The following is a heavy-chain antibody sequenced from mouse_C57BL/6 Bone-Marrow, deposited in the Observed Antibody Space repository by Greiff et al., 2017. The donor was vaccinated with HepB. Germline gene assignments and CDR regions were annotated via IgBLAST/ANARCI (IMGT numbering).Heavy chain of an antibody. CDR1: GFTFSDYG. CDR2: ISSGSSTI. D-gene: IGHD1-1*01. V-gene: IGHV5-17*01. CDR3: ASPYYYGSSYPSWFAY. J-gene: IGHJ3*01. Sequence: EVKVVESGGGLVKPGGSLKLSCAASGFTFSDYGMHWVRQAPEKGLEWVAYISSGSSTIYYADTVKGRFTISRDNAKNTLFLKMTSLRSEDTAMYYCASPYYYGSSYPSWFAYWGQGTLVTVSA.